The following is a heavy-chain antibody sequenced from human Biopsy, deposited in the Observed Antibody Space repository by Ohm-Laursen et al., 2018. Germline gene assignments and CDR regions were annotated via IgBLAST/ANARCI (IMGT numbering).Heavy chain of an antibody. CDR1: GFTFGDAW. CDR2: IKSKFDGETT. V-gene: IGHV3-15*01. Sequence: SLRLSCTASGFTFGDAWMSWIRQAPGKGLEWVGRIKSKFDGETTDYAAPVKGRFTISRDDSKNTLYLQMNTLKTEDTAVYYCTTSRSNWGQGTLVTVSS. CDR3: TTSRSN. J-gene: IGHJ4*02.